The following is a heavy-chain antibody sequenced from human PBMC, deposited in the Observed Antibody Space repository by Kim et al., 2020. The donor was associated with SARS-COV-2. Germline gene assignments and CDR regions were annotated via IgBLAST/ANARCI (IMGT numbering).Heavy chain of an antibody. Sequence: GGSLRLSCAASGFTFSSYSMNWVRQAPGKGLEWVSSISSSSSYIYYADSVKGRFTISRDNAKNSLYLQMNSLRAEDTAVYYCARDLSTQHIAVVIAGTDAFDIWGQGTMVTVSS. V-gene: IGHV3-21*01. CDR1: GFTFSSYS. J-gene: IGHJ3*02. CDR3: ARDLSTQHIAVVIAGTDAFDI. CDR2: ISSSSSYI. D-gene: IGHD2-21*01.